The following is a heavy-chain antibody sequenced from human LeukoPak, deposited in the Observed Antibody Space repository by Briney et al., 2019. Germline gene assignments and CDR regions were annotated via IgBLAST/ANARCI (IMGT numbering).Heavy chain of an antibody. Sequence: SETLSLTCTVSGGSISSSSYYWGWIRQPPGTGLEWIGSIYYSGSTYYNPSLKSRVTISVDTSKNQFSLKLSSVTAADTAVYYCARQNSQWLLLRAPTFFDYCGQGTLVTVSS. CDR2: IYYSGST. J-gene: IGHJ4*02. D-gene: IGHD3-22*01. CDR1: GGSISSSSYY. CDR3: ARQNSQWLLLRAPTFFDY. V-gene: IGHV4-39*01.